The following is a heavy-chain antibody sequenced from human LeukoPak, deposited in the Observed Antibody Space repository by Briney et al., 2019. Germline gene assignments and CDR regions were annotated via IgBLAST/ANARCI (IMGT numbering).Heavy chain of an antibody. J-gene: IGHJ4*02. CDR2: INPSGGST. CDR1: GYTFTSYY. CDR3: ASAGLPMVRGPDY. Sequence: VASVKVSCMASGYTFTSYYMHWVRQAPGQGLEWMGIINPSGGSTSYAQKFQGRVTMTRDTSTSTVYMELSSLRSEDTAVYYCASAGLPMVRGPDYWGQGTLVTVSS. V-gene: IGHV1-46*01. D-gene: IGHD3-10*01.